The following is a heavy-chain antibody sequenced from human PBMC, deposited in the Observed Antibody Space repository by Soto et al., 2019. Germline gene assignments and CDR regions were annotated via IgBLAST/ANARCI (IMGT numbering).Heavy chain of an antibody. CDR1: GDSVSNDHLY. V-gene: IGHV4-39*02. CDR3: TEWSSDS. J-gene: IGHJ5*01. D-gene: IGHD3-3*01. Sequence: SETLSLTCTVSGDSVSNDHLYRGWIRHTPGKGLEWIGNIYYGVNTYYNPSLKSRLTMSVDTSKRLFSLNLASVTAADTAFYYCTEWSSDSWGQGTLVTVS. CDR2: IYYGVNT.